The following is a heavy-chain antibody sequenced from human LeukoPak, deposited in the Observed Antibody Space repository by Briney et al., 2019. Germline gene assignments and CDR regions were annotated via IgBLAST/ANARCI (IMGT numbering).Heavy chain of an antibody. D-gene: IGHD2-21*01. V-gene: IGHV1-69*01. CDR2: IIPIFGTA. CDR3: ARSLQGDHFDI. J-gene: IGHJ3*02. CDR1: GGTFSSYA. Sequence: SVKVSCKASGGTFSSYAISWVRQAPGQGLEWMGGIIPIFGTANYAQKFQGRVTITADESTSTAYMELSSLRSDDTAVYFCARSLQGDHFDIWGQGTMVTVSS.